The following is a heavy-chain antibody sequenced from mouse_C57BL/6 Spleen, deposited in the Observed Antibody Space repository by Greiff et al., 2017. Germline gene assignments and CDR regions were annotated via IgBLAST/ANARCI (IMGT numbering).Heavy chain of an antibody. CDR3: ARSGNYDEFDY. Sequence: VQLQQPGAELVRPGSSVKLSCKASGYTFTSYWMHWVKQRPIQGLEWIGNIDPSDSETNYNQKFKDKATLTVDKSSSTAYMQLSSLTSEDSAVYYCARSGNYDEFDYWGQGTTLTVSS. J-gene: IGHJ2*01. CDR2: IDPSDSET. V-gene: IGHV1-52*01. D-gene: IGHD2-4*01. CDR1: GYTFTSYW.